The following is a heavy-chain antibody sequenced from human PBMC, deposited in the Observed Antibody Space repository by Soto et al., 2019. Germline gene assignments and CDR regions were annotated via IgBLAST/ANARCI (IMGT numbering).Heavy chain of an antibody. D-gene: IGHD6-19*01. V-gene: IGHV1-46*01. J-gene: IGHJ4*02. CDR1: GFTFTTYF. CDR3: ARDWRYSSGLDY. CDR2: ISPSVDAT. Sequence: QVQLVQSGAEVMKPGASVKVSCKASGFTFTTYFMHWLRQAPGQGLEWMGIISPSVDATTYAEKFKGRVTVTKDTSTTTLYMELSSLRSEDTAVYYCARDWRYSSGLDYWGQGTLVTVSS.